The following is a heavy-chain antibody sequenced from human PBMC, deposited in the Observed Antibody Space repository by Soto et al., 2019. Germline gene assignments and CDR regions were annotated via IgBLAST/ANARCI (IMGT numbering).Heavy chain of an antibody. CDR3: TTRVWFGELDFDY. Sequence: PGGSLRLCCAASGFTFSNAWMSWVRQAPGKGLEWVGRIKSKTDGGTTDYAAPVKGRFTISRDDSKNTLYLQMNSLKTEDTAVYYCTTRVWFGELDFDYWGQGTLVTVSS. CDR1: GFTFSNAW. D-gene: IGHD3-10*01. CDR2: IKSKTDGGTT. J-gene: IGHJ4*02. V-gene: IGHV3-15*01.